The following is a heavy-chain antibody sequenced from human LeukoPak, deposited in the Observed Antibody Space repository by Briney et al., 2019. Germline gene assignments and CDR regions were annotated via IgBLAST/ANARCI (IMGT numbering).Heavy chain of an antibody. CDR3: ARVYYYGPGPQTPFDP. V-gene: IGHV1-18*01. CDR2: ISAYNGNT. D-gene: IGHD3-10*01. J-gene: IGHJ5*02. CDR1: GYTFTSYG. Sequence: GASVKVSCKASGYTFTSYGISWVRQAPGQGLEWMGWISAYNGNTNYAQKVQGRVTMTTDTSTSTAYMELRSLRSDDTAVYYCARVYYYGPGPQTPFDPWGQGTLVTVSS.